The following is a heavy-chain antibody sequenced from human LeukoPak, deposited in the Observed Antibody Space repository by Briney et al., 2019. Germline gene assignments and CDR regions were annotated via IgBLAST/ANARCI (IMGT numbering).Heavy chain of an antibody. CDR1: GFTLSSYA. V-gene: IGHV3-23*01. Sequence: GGSLRLSCAASGFTLSSYAMTWVRQAPGRGLEWVSSVDGGGGGTYYADSVKGRFTISRDNSKDTLCLQMNGLRAEDTAVYFCAKQSAGSAAWYSLHYDFWGQGTLVTVSS. J-gene: IGHJ4*02. CDR2: VDGGGGGT. D-gene: IGHD6-13*01. CDR3: AKQSAGSAAWYSLHYDF.